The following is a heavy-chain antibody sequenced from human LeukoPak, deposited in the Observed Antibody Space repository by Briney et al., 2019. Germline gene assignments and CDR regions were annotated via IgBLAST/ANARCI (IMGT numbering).Heavy chain of an antibody. CDR2: ISAYKGNT. Sequence: GASVKVSCKASGYTFKSYGISWVRQAPGQGLEWMGWISAYKGNTNYAQKLQGRVTMTTDTSTSTAYMELSSLRSEDTAVYYCARGLNYYDSSGYYEDYFDYWGQGTLVTVSS. V-gene: IGHV1-18*01. D-gene: IGHD3-22*01. CDR1: GYTFKSYG. CDR3: ARGLNYYDSSGYYEDYFDY. J-gene: IGHJ4*02.